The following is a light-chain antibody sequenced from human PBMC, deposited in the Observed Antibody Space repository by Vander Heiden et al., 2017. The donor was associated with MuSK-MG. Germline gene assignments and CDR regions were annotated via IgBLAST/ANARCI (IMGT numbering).Light chain of an antibody. CDR1: SSDVGGYNY. V-gene: IGLV2-14*01. J-gene: IGLJ1*01. CDR3: ISYTSISTYV. CDR2: EVS. Sequence: QSALTQPASVSGSPGQSITISCTGTSSDVGGYNYVSWYQQHPGKAPKLMRYEVSNRPSGVSNRFSGSKSGNTASLTISGLQAEDEADYYCISYTSISTYVFGTGTKVTVL.